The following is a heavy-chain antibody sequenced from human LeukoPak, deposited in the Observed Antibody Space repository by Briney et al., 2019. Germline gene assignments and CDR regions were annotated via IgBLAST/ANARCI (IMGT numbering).Heavy chain of an antibody. D-gene: IGHD2-21*01. J-gene: IGHJ4*02. CDR1: GYTFTGYY. CDR2: INPNSGGT. V-gene: IGHV1-2*02. Sequence: ASVKVSCKASGYTFTGYYMHWVRQAPGQGLEWMGWINPNSGGTNYAQKFQGRVTMTRDTSISTAYMELSRLRSDDTAVYYCARVIAYGNVFFDYWGQGTLVTVSS. CDR3: ARVIAYGNVFFDY.